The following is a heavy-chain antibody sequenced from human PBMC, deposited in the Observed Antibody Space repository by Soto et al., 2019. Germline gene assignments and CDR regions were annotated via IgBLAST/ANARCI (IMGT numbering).Heavy chain of an antibody. CDR3: RSGHYGGSDQ. V-gene: IGHV3-53*01. Sequence: GGSLRLSCAVSGFTVTTNYMPWVRQAPRKGLEWVSLIHPDGCTYYGGYVKGRFTVSRGNTRNVFFLQMNSLTDADTAVYHGRSGHYGGSDQWGQGTLVTVSS. J-gene: IGHJ4*02. D-gene: IGHD4-17*01. CDR1: GFTVTTNY. CDR2: IHPDGCT.